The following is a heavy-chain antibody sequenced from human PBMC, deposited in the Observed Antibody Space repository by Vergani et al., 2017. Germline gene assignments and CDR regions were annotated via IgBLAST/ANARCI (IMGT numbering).Heavy chain of an antibody. CDR1: GFTFSRYE. CDR2: ISSSGSIT. CDR3: AREITGMDTYYFDY. J-gene: IGHJ4*02. Sequence: EVQLVESGGGLVQPGGSLRPSCAVSGFTFSRYEMIWVRQAPGKGLEWVSYISSSGSITHYADSVKGRFTISRDNAKNSLYLQMNSLRAEDTAVYYCAREITGMDTYYFDYWGQGTLVTVSS. V-gene: IGHV3-48*03. D-gene: IGHD5-18*01.